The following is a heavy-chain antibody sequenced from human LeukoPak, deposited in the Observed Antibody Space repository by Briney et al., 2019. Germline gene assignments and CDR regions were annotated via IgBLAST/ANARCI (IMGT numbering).Heavy chain of an antibody. J-gene: IGHJ4*02. CDR2: IWYDGSNK. V-gene: IGHV3-33*01. D-gene: IGHD3-22*01. CDR3: ARVSSSGYGY. Sequence: GGSLRLSCAASGFTFSSYGMHWVRLAPGKGLEWVAVIWYDGSNKYYADSVKGRFTISRDNSKNTLYLQMNSLRAEDTAVYYCARVSSSGYGYWGQGTLVTVSS. CDR1: GFTFSSYG.